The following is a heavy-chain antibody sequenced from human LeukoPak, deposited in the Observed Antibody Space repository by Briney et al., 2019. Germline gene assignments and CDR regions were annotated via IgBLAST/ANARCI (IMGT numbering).Heavy chain of an antibody. D-gene: IGHD3-10*01. CDR1: GGSISSGSYY. J-gene: IGHJ5*02. V-gene: IGHV4-61*02. Sequence: PSETLSLTCTVSGGSISSGSYYWSWIRQPAGKGLEWIGRIYTSGSTNYNPSLKSRVTISVDTSKNQFSLKLSSVTAADTAVYYCASAYYGSGRNWFDPWGQGTLVTVSS. CDR3: ASAYYGSGRNWFDP. CDR2: IYTSGST.